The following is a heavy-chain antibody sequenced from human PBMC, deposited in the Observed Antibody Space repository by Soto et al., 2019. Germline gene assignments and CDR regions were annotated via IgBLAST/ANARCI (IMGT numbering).Heavy chain of an antibody. J-gene: IGHJ4*02. D-gene: IGHD2-2*01. CDR1: GYTFTSYY. CDR2: INPSGGST. V-gene: IGHV1-46*04. CDR3: ARENLCSSTSCYVVDY. Sequence: QVQLVQSGAEVKKPGASVKVSCKASGYTFTSYYMHWVRQAPGQGLEWMGIINPSGGSTSYAQKLQGRVTMTRDTSMSTVYMELSSLRSEDTAVYYCARENLCSSTSCYVVDYWGQGTLVTVSS.